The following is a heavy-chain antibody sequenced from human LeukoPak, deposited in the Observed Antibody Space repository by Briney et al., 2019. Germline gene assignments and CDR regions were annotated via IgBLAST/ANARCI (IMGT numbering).Heavy chain of an antibody. CDR2: TSWNSGSI. CDR1: GFTFDDYA. Sequence: GRSLRLSCAASGFTFDDYAMHWVRQAPGKGLEWVSGTSWNSGSIGYADSVKGRFTISRDNAKNSLYLQMNSLRAEDTALYYCAKDLGGSGSWYYFDYWGQGTLVTVSS. D-gene: IGHD3-10*01. J-gene: IGHJ4*02. CDR3: AKDLGGSGSWYYFDY. V-gene: IGHV3-9*01.